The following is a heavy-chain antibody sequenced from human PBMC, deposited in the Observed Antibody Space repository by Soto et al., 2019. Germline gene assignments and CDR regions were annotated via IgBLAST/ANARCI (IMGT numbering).Heavy chain of an antibody. CDR1: GDSISSSSYY. V-gene: IGHV4-39*01. Sequence: SLTCTVSGDSISSSSYYWGWIRQPPGKGLEWIGSIYYSGSTYYNPSLKSRVTKSVDTSKNQFSLKLSSVTAADTAVYYCARTGGYFDYWGQGTLVTVSS. CDR2: IYYSGST. D-gene: IGHD7-27*01. CDR3: ARTGGYFDY. J-gene: IGHJ4*02.